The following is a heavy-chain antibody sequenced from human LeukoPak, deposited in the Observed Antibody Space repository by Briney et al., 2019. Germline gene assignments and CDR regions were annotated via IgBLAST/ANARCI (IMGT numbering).Heavy chain of an antibody. D-gene: IGHD5-18*01. V-gene: IGHV3-7*01. CDR2: INQDGSEK. CDR1: GLTFTTNW. CDR3: ARGGGYSYGSFDY. Sequence: GGSLRLSCAASGLTFTTNWMTWVRQAPGKGLEWVATINQDGSEKYYVDSVKGRFTISRDNAKNSLFLQMNSLRAEDTAVYYCARGGGYSYGSFDYWGQGTLVTVSS. J-gene: IGHJ4*02.